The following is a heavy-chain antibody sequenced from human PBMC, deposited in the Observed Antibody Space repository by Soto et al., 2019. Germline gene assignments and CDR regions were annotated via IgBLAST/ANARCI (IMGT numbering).Heavy chain of an antibody. CDR2: ISYDGSNK. CDR1: GFTFSSYG. CDR3: AKATGWLLYYYYGMDV. Sequence: GGSLRLSCAASGFTFSSYGMHWVRQAPGKGLEWVAVISYDGSNKYYADSVKGRFTISRDNSKNTLYLQMNSLRAEGTAVYYCAKATGWLLYYYYGMDVWGQGTTVTVFS. J-gene: IGHJ6*02. D-gene: IGHD2-21*02. V-gene: IGHV3-30*18.